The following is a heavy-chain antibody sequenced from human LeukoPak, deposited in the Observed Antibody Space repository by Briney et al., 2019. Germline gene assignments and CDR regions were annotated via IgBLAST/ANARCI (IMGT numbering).Heavy chain of an antibody. CDR2: IYHSGST. V-gene: IGHV4-4*02. D-gene: IGHD2-15*01. Sequence: SETLSLTCAVSGGSISSSNWWSWVRQPPGKGLEWIGEIYHSGSTNYNPSLKSRVTISVDKSKNQFSLKLSSVTAADTAVYYCAKTPSPDCSGGSCYSLDYWGQGTLVTVSS. J-gene: IGHJ4*02. CDR1: GGSISSSNW. CDR3: AKTPSPDCSGGSCYSLDY.